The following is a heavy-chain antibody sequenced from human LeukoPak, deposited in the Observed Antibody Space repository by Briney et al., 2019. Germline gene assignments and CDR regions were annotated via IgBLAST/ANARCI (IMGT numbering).Heavy chain of an antibody. CDR1: GYTFTGYY. J-gene: IGHJ5*02. CDR2: INPISGGT. Sequence: ASVKVSCKASGYTFTGYYIHWVRQAPGQGLEWMGWINPISGGTNYAQKFQGRVTMTRDTSISTAYMELTRLTSDDTAVYYCARDHQLPLLGWFDPWGQGTLVTVSS. D-gene: IGHD2-2*01. V-gene: IGHV1-2*02. CDR3: ARDHQLPLLGWFDP.